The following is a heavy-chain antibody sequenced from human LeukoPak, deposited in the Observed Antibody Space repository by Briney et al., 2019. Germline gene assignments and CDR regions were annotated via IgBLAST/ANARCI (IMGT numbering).Heavy chain of an antibody. V-gene: IGHV4-59*01. CDR2: MYYSGST. Sequence: SQTLSLTCSVSGGSISGYYWSWIRQPPGKGLEWIGDMYYSGSTNYNPSLKSRVTISVDTSKKQISLKLNSVTAADTAVYYCARGTVFGVATNWFDPWGQGTLVTVSS. CDR1: GGSISGYY. D-gene: IGHD3-3*01. J-gene: IGHJ5*02. CDR3: ARGTVFGVATNWFDP.